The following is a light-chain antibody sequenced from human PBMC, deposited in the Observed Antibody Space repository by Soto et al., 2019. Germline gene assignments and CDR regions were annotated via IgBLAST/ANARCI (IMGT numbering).Light chain of an antibody. CDR2: WAS. CDR1: QTLLYSSNNKNY. CDR3: QQYFSTPFT. V-gene: IGKV4-1*01. Sequence: DIVMTQSPDSLALSLGERATINCRSSQTLLYSSNNKNYLAWYQQKPGQPPKLLIYWASTRQSGVPDRFSGSGSETDFTLTISDLQAEDAAVYYCQQYFSTPFTFGPGTKVGVK. J-gene: IGKJ3*01.